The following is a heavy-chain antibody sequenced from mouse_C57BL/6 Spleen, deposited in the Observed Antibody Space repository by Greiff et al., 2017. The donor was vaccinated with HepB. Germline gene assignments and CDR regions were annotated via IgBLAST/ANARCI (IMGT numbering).Heavy chain of an antibody. D-gene: IGHD1-1*01. CDR2: IDPSDSET. CDR3: ARSYYGSSYHWFAY. CDR1: GYTFTSYW. V-gene: IGHV1-52*01. Sequence: QVQLQQPGAELVRPGSSVKLSCKASGYTFTSYWMHWVKQRPIQGLEWIGNIDPSDSETHYNQKFKDKATLTVDKSSSTAYMQLSSLTSEDSAVYYCARSYYGSSYHWFAYWGQGTLVTVSA. J-gene: IGHJ3*01.